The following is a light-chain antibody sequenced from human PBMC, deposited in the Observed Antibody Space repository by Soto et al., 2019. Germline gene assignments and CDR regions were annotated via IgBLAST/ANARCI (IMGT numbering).Light chain of an antibody. CDR1: QNVGNN. Sequence: EIVMTQSPATLSVSPGERATLSCRASQNVGNNLVWYQQKPGQAPRLLIYGASTRAAGIPDRFSGSGSGTEFTLTISGLQSDDFAVYYCQQRSNWPYTFGQGTKLEIK. V-gene: IGKV3-15*01. CDR3: QQRSNWPYT. J-gene: IGKJ2*01. CDR2: GAS.